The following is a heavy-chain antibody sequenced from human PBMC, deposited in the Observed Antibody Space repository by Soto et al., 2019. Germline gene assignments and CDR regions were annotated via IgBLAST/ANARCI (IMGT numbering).Heavy chain of an antibody. V-gene: IGHV4-30-4*01. D-gene: IGHD6-6*01. J-gene: IGHJ5*02. CDR2: IYYSGST. Sequence: SETLSLTCTVSGGSISSGDYYWSWIRQPPGKGLEWIGYIYYSGSTYYNPSLKSRVTISVDTSKNQFSLKLSSVTAADTAVYYCAREYSSSPTGFDPWGQGTLVTSPQ. CDR1: GGSISSGDYY. CDR3: AREYSSSPTGFDP.